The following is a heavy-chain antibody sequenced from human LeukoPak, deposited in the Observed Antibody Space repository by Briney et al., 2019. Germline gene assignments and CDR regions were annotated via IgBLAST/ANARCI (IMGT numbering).Heavy chain of an antibody. CDR3: ARDSGSGSNDY. CDR1: GYTFTSYA. V-gene: IGHV1-3*01. J-gene: IGHJ4*02. D-gene: IGHD1-26*01. Sequence: ASVKVSCKASGYTFTSYAIHWVRQAPGQRLEWMGWISAGNGNTKYSQNFQGRVTFISNTSATTAFMELSSLRSEGAAVYYCARDSGSGSNDYWGQGTLVTVSS. CDR2: ISAGNGNT.